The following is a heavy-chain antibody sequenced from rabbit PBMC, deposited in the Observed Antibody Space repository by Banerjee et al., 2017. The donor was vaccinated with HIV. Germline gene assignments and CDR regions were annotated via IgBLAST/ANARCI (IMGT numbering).Heavy chain of an antibody. V-gene: IGHV1S40*01. CDR2: IYGSSSGGT. Sequence: QSLEESGGGLVQPEGSLALTCKASGFTISGIYYMCWVRQAPGKGLEWIACIYGSSSGGTWYASWVKGRFTISKTSSTTVTLRMTSLTAADTATYFCARDLAGVIGWNFNLWGQGTLVTVS. CDR1: GFTISGIYY. J-gene: IGHJ4*01. CDR3: ARDLAGVIGWNFNL. D-gene: IGHD4-1*01.